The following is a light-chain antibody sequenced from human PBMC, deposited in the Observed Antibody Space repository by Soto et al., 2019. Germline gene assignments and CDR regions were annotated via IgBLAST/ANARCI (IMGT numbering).Light chain of an antibody. CDR1: SSNIGSNY. J-gene: IGLJ2*01. V-gene: IGLV1-47*01. CDR2: RNN. Sequence: QSVLTQPASVSGTPGQRVTISCSGSSSNIGSNYVYWYQQLPGTAPKLLIYRNNQRPSGVPDRFSGSKSGTSASLAISGLRSEDEADYYCAAWDDSLSKVFGGGTKLTVL. CDR3: AAWDDSLSKV.